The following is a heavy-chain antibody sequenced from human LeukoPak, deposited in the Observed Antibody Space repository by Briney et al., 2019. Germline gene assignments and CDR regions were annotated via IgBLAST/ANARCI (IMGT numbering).Heavy chain of an antibody. J-gene: IGHJ4*02. CDR3: ATDIHGDYGGVDY. V-gene: IGHV3-23*01. Sequence: AGGSLRLSCAASGFTFSTYAMSWVRQAPGKGLEWVSTISRSGTSTDYADSVKGRFTISRDNSENTLYLQMNSLRAEDTALYYCATDIHGDYGGVDYWGQGTLVTVSS. CDR2: ISRSGTST. D-gene: IGHD4-17*01. CDR1: GFTFSTYA.